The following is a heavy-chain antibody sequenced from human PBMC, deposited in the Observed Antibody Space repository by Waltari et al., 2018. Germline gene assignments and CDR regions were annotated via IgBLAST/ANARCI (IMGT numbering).Heavy chain of an antibody. D-gene: IGHD3-3*01. V-gene: IGHV3-49*02. Sequence: EVRLVESGGGLGEPGRFLRLSCSTSGFTFGSYGLSWVRQAPGKGLEWVGFIRSKTYYGTAEYAASMKGRFIISRDDSKSVAYLQMNNLKPEDTAVYYCARVEGSFWSGYRFDSWGQGTPVTVSS. J-gene: IGHJ4*02. CDR1: GFTFGSYG. CDR2: IRSKTYYGTA. CDR3: ARVEGSFWSGYRFDS.